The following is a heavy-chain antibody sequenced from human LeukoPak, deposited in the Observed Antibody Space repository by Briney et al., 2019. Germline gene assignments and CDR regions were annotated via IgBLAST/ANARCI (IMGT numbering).Heavy chain of an antibody. CDR1: GGSISNYY. V-gene: IGHV4-59*01. D-gene: IGHD3-22*01. Sequence: SETLSLTCTVSGGSISNYYWIWIRQPPGKGLEGIGYIYYSGNTNYNPSLKSRVTISVDTSKNQFSLKLSSVTAADTAVYYFARWYYDTSGRYFDYWGQGTLVTVSS. J-gene: IGHJ4*02. CDR3: ARWYYDTSGRYFDY. CDR2: IYYSGNT.